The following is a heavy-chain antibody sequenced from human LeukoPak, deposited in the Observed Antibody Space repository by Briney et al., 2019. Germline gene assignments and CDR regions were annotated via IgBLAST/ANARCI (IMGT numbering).Heavy chain of an antibody. CDR3: AKLTCSSTFCPLDY. CDR2: VSYSGAT. J-gene: IGHJ4*02. D-gene: IGHD2-2*01. Sequence: SETLSLTCTVSGGSISSSSFFWAWIRQPPGKGLEWIGTVSYSGATYYSPSLKSRVTISVDTSKNQFSLRLTSVTAADTALYYCAKLTCSSTFCPLDYWGQGTLVTVSS. CDR1: GGSISSSSFF. V-gene: IGHV4-39*01.